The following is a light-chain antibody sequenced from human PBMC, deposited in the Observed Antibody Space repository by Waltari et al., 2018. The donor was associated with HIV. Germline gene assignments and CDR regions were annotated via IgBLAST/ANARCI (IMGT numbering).Light chain of an antibody. J-gene: IGLJ3*02. CDR1: SGHSSSA. CDR3: QTWGTGIQV. CDR2: LNSDGSH. V-gene: IGLV4-69*01. Sequence: HLVLTQSPSASASLGASVRLTCTLRSGHSSSAIAWHQQQPETGPRFLMKLNSDGSHNKGDGVPDRFSGSSSGAERYLTITSLQSDDEADYYCQTWGTGIQVFGGGTKLTVL.